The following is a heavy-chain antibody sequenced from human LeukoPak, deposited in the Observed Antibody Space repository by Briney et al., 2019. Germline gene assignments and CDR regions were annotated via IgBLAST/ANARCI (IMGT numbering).Heavy chain of an antibody. CDR3: GRRDFDVTHDFDS. CDR2: ISGSGGST. V-gene: IGHV3-23*01. Sequence: GGSLRLSCAASGFTFSSYAMSWVRQAPGKGLEWVSAISGSGGSTYYADSVKGRFTISRDNTKNSLYLQMNSLRAEDTAFYYCGRRDFDVTHDFDSWGQGTLVTVSS. CDR1: GFTFSSYA. J-gene: IGHJ4*02. D-gene: IGHD3-9*01.